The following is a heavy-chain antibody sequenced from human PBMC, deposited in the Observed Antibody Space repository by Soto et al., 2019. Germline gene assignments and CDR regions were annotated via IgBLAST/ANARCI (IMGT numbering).Heavy chain of an antibody. Sequence: PSETLSLTCTVSGGSISRGDYYWSCIRQPPGKGLEWIGYIYYSGSTYYNPSLKSRVTISVDTSKNQFSLKLSSVTAADTAVYYCARVHYYDSSGYLRFYYYYYGMDVWGQGTTVT. CDR3: ARVHYYDSSGYLRFYYYYYGMDV. V-gene: IGHV4-30-4*01. CDR1: GGSISRGDYY. J-gene: IGHJ6*02. CDR2: IYYSGST. D-gene: IGHD3-22*01.